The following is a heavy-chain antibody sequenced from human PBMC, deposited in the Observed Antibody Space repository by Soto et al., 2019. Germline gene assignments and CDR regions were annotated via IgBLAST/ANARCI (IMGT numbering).Heavy chain of an antibody. J-gene: IGHJ4*02. V-gene: IGHV4-31*03. CDR1: GASINSGGYY. D-gene: IGHD6-19*01. CDR3: ARARAVAGTTFDY. CDR2: IYNSGTT. Sequence: SETLSLTCTVSGASINSGGYYWSWIRQHPGKGLEWIGYIYNSGTTYYKPALKSRVSISVDTSQNQVSLNLRYATAADAAVYYCARARAVAGTTFDYWGQGTQVTVSS.